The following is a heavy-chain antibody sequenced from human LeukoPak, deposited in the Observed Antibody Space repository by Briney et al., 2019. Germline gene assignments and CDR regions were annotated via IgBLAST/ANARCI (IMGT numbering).Heavy chain of an antibody. J-gene: IGHJ3*02. Sequence: GRSLRLSCAASRFTFSSYGMHWVRQAPGKGLEWVAVISYDGNNRYYADSVKGRFTISRYNSKNTLYLQMNSLRAEDTAVYYCAEVKGEVIGAFDIWGQGTMVTVSS. CDR1: RFTFSSYG. V-gene: IGHV3-30*18. CDR3: AEVKGEVIGAFDI. CDR2: ISYDGNNR. D-gene: IGHD3-16*01.